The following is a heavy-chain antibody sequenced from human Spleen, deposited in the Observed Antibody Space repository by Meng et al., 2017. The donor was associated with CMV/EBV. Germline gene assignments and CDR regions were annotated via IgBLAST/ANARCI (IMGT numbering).Heavy chain of an antibody. CDR2: INPDGGGT. D-gene: IGHD2-15*01. CDR3: ARERLRGDGYCSGGKCYNYYYYSIMDV. CDR1: GYTLSNYY. Sequence: ASVKVSCKASGYTLSNYYIQWVRQAPGQGLEWVVWINPDGGGTIYAQNFRGRVTLTTDTSVSTAYMELNALTSDDTALYYCARERLRGDGYCSGGKCYNYYYYSIMDVWGQGTTVTVSS. J-gene: IGHJ6*02. V-gene: IGHV1-2*02.